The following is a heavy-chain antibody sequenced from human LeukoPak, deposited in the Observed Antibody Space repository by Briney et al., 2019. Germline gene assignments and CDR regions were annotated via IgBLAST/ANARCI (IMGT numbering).Heavy chain of an antibody. CDR1: GYTFTRYD. V-gene: IGHV1-46*01. D-gene: IGHD4-17*01. CDR3: ARAATVTTSGPYFDY. Sequence: ASVKVSCKASGYTFTRYDMHWVRQAPGHGLEWMGVINPSGGSTSYAQKFQGRVTMTRDTSTSTVYKELSSLRSEDTAVYYCARAATVTTSGPYFDYWGQGTLVTVSS. J-gene: IGHJ4*02. CDR2: INPSGGST.